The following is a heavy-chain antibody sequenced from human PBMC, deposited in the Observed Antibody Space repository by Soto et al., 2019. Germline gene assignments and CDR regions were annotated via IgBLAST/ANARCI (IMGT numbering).Heavy chain of an antibody. CDR2: IYYSGST. Sequence: SETLSLTCTVSGGSISSYYWSWIRQPPGKGLEWIGYIYYSGSTNYNPSLKSRVTISVDTSKNQFSLKLSSVTAADTAVYYCARASHGDFDYWGQGTLVTVSS. D-gene: IGHD4-17*01. CDR3: ARASHGDFDY. J-gene: IGHJ4*02. CDR1: GGSISSYY. V-gene: IGHV4-59*01.